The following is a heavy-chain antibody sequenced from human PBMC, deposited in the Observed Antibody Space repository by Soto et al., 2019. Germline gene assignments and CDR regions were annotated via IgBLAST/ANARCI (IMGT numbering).Heavy chain of an antibody. CDR3: ARGGSLYWFFDL. CDR1: GYTFTSYA. Sequence: QVQLVQSGAEVKKPGASVKVSCKASGYTFTSYAMHWVRQAPGQRLEWMGWINAGNGNTKYSQKFQGRVTIPRDTSASTCYMELSSLRSEDTAVYYCARGGSLYWFFDLWGRGTLVPVSS. CDR2: INAGNGNT. J-gene: IGHJ2*01. V-gene: IGHV1-3*01. D-gene: IGHD1-26*01.